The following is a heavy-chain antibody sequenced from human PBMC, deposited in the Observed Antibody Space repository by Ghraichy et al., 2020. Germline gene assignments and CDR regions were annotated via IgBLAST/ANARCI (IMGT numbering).Heavy chain of an antibody. D-gene: IGHD7-27*01. CDR3: ATPTGDWSY. J-gene: IGHJ4*02. V-gene: IGHV3-33*01. CDR2: IWYDGSRE. CDR1: GFRFRGYG. Sequence: LSLTCAASGFRFRGYGMHWVRQAPGKGLQWVAGIWYDGSREYYADSVKGRFTISRDNSENTVSLQMNSLRADDTAVYYCATPTGDWSYWGQGTLVTVSS.